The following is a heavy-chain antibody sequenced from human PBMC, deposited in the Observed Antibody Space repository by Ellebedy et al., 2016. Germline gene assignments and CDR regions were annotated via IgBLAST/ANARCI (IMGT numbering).Heavy chain of an antibody. D-gene: IGHD3-10*01. CDR2: INPNSGGT. Sequence: ASVKVSXXASGYTFTGYYMHWVRQAPGQGLEWMGWINPNSGGTNYAQKSQGRVTMTRDTSISTAYMELSRLRSDDTAVYYCARDASITMVRDPFDYWGQGTLVTVSS. J-gene: IGHJ4*02. CDR1: GYTFTGYY. V-gene: IGHV1-2*02. CDR3: ARDASITMVRDPFDY.